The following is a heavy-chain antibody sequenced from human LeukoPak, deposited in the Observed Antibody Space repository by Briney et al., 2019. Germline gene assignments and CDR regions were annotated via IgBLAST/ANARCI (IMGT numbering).Heavy chain of an antibody. CDR1: GGSISSSYY. Sequence: SETLSLTCTVSGGSISSSYYWGWIRQPPGKGLEWIGSIYYSGSTYYNPSLKSRVTISVDTSKNQFSLKLSSVTAADTAVYYCARGVVVTAKPYFDYWGQGTLVTVSS. V-gene: IGHV4-39*01. CDR2: IYYSGST. D-gene: IGHD2-21*02. J-gene: IGHJ4*02. CDR3: ARGVVVTAKPYFDY.